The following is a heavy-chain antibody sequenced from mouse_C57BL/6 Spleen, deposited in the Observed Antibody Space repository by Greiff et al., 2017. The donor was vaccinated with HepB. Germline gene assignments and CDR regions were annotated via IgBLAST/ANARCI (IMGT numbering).Heavy chain of an antibody. V-gene: IGHV1-50*01. D-gene: IGHD1-1*01. CDR3: ARYDYYGSSFYFDY. J-gene: IGHJ2*01. CDR1: GYTFTSYW. CDR2: IDPSDSYT. Sequence: QVQLQQPGAELVKPGASVKLSCKASGYTFTSYWMQWVKQRPGQGLEWIGEIDPSDSYTNYNRKFKGKATLTVDTSSSTAYMQLSSLTSEDSAVYYCARYDYYGSSFYFDYWGQGTTLTVSS.